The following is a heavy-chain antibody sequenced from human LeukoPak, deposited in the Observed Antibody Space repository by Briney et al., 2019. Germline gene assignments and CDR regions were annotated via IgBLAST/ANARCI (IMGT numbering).Heavy chain of an antibody. CDR1: GGSFSGYY. CDR2: INHSGST. V-gene: IGHV4-34*01. Sequence: SSETLSLTCAVYGGSFSGYYWSWIRQPPGKGLEWIGEINHSGSTNYNPSLKSRVTISVDTSKNQFSLKLSSVTAADTAVYYCARGPPSRTYYYGSGSYSLNDYWGQGTLVTVSS. J-gene: IGHJ4*02. CDR3: ARGPPSRTYYYGSGSYSLNDY. D-gene: IGHD3-10*01.